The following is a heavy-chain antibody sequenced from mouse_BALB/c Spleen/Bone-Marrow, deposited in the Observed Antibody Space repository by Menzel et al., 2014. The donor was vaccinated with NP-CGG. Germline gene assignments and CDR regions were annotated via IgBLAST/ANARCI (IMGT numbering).Heavy chain of an antibody. Sequence: GAELVKPGASVKMSCKASGYTFTSYWMHWVKQRPGQGLEWIGVIDPSDSYTSYNQKFKGKATLTVDTSSSTAYMQLSSLTSEDSAVYYCTIYYRSFAYWGQGTLVTVSA. V-gene: IGHV1S127*01. J-gene: IGHJ3*01. CDR2: IDPSDSYT. CDR1: GYTFTSYW. CDR3: TIYYRSFAY. D-gene: IGHD2-14*01.